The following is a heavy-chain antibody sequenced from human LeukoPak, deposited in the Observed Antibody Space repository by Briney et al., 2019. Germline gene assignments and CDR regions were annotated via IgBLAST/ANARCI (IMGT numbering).Heavy chain of an antibody. J-gene: IGHJ4*02. Sequence: GGSLRLSCAASGFTFSNYGMHWVRQAPGKGLEWVAVMWYDGSNKYYADSVKGRFTISRDDSKSTLYLQMNSLRAEDTAVYYCARDVRDGTLDYWGQGTLVTVSS. V-gene: IGHV3-33*08. D-gene: IGHD5-24*01. CDR2: MWYDGSNK. CDR3: ARDVRDGTLDY. CDR1: GFTFSNYG.